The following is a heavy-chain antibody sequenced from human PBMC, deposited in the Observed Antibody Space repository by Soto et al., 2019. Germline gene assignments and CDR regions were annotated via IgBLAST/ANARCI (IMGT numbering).Heavy chain of an antibody. D-gene: IGHD2-21*01. CDR1: AFSLSTSGVG. J-gene: IGHJ4*02. Sequence: QITLKESGPTLVKPTRTLTLTCTFSAFSLSTSGVGVGWIRQPPGKALEWLTFIYWDDDKRYSPSLKSRLTITKDTPKNQVVLTMTNMDPVDTATYYCARLVAAGITYYFDSWGQGTLVTVSS. CDR2: IYWDDDK. CDR3: ARLVAAGITYYFDS. V-gene: IGHV2-5*02.